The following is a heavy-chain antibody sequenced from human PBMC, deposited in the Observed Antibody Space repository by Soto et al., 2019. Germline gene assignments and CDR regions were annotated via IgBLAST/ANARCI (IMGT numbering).Heavy chain of an antibody. CDR2: ITSDGTSA. J-gene: IGHJ3*02. CDR3: AKDTRKGGSGFWSGYPDAFDI. D-gene: IGHD3-3*01. Sequence: GGSLRLSCAASGFTFSSQWMHWVRQAPGKGLVWVSRITSDGTSASYADSVKGRFTISRDNAKNMLYLQMNSLRAEDTAVYYCAKDTRKGGSGFWSGYPDAFDIWGQGTMVTVSS. V-gene: IGHV3-74*01. CDR1: GFTFSSQW.